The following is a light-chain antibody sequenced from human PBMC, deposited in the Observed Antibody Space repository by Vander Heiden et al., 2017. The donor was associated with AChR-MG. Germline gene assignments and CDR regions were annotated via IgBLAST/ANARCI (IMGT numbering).Light chain of an antibody. CDR2: KAS. J-gene: IGKJ4*01. V-gene: IGKV1-5*03. CDR1: QSISSW. Sequence: DIQMTQSPSTLSASVGDRVTITCRASQSISSWLAWYQQKPGKAPKLLIYKASTLESGVPSRFSGSGSGTDFTLTISSLQPDDSATYYCQHEDSSPLTFGGGTKVEIK. CDR3: QHEDSSPLT.